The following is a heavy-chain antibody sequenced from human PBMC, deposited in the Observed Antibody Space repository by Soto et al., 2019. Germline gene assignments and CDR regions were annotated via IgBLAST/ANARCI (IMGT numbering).Heavy chain of an antibody. J-gene: IGHJ6*02. D-gene: IGHD3-10*01. CDR2: ISAYNGNT. CDR3: ARGVYGSGSYYNPYYGMDV. Sequence: ASVKVSCKASGYTFTSYGISWVRQAPGQGLEWMGWISAYNGNTNYAQKLQGRVTMTTDTSTSTAYMELRSLRSDDTAVYYCARGVYGSGSYYNPYYGMDVWGQGTTVTVSS. V-gene: IGHV1-18*01. CDR1: GYTFTSYG.